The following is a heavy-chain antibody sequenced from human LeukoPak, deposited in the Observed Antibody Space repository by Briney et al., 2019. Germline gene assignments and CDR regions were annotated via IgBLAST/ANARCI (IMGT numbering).Heavy chain of an antibody. CDR3: ARVGFCSSTSCYPLDY. V-gene: IGHV4-61*01. J-gene: IGHJ4*02. D-gene: IGHD2-2*01. Sequence: SETLSLTCTVSGGSVSSGSSYWSWIRQPPGKGLEWIGDIYYSGSTNYNPSLKSRVAISVDTSKNQFSLKLSSVTAADTAVYYCARVGFCSSTSCYPLDYWGQGTLVTVSS. CDR1: GGSVSSGSSY. CDR2: IYYSGST.